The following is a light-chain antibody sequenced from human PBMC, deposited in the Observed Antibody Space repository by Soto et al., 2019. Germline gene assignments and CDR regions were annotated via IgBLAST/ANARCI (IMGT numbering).Light chain of an antibody. CDR2: GAS. J-gene: IGKJ1*01. CDR3: QQSGSSGT. Sequence: LFAPSPGTLSLSPGEGATLSCRASQSVSSRYLAWYQQKPGQAPRLLIYGASSRATGIPDRFSGSGSGTDFTLTISRLEPDDFAVYYCQQSGSSGTFGQGTKVDIK. CDR1: QSVSSRY. V-gene: IGKV3-20*01.